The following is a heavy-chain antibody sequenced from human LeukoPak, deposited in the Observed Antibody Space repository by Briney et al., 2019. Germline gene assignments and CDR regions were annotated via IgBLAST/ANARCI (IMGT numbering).Heavy chain of an antibody. V-gene: IGHV4-30-4*02. CDR1: GGSISSGDYY. J-gene: IGHJ6*03. Sequence: SETLSLTCTVSGGSISSGDYYWSWIRQPPGKGLEWIGYIYYSGSTYYNPSPKSRVTISVDTSKNQFSLKLSSVTAADTAVYYCAREAYFWSGYQYYYYYMDVWGKGTTVTVSS. CDR2: IYYSGST. D-gene: IGHD3-3*01. CDR3: AREAYFWSGYQYYYYYMDV.